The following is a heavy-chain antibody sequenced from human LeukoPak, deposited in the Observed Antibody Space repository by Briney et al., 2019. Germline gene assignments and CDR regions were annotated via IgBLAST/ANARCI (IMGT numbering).Heavy chain of an antibody. CDR2: IIPILGIA. V-gene: IGHV1-69*04. Sequence: SVKVSCKASGGTFSSYAISWVRQAPGQGLEWMGRIIPILGIANYAQKFQGRVTITADKSTSTAYMELSSLRSEDTAVYYCARDPQSYYYGSGSQGNWFDPWGQGTLVTVSS. CDR3: ARDPQSYYYGSGSQGNWFDP. D-gene: IGHD3-10*01. CDR1: GGTFSSYA. J-gene: IGHJ5*02.